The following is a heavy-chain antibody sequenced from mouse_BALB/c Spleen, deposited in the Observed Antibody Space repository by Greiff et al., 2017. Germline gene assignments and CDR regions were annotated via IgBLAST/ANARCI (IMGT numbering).Heavy chain of an antibody. V-gene: IGHV1-14*01. CDR3: ARGGITTAPYYAMDY. CDR2: INPYNDGT. J-gene: IGHJ4*01. Sequence: VQLQQSGAELVKPGASVKLSCKASGYTFTSYYMYWVKQRPGQGLEWIGYINPYNDGTKYNEKFKGKATLTSDKSSSTAYMELSSLTSEDSAVYYCARGGITTAPYYAMDYWGQGTSVTVSS. D-gene: IGHD1-2*01. CDR1: GYTFTSYY.